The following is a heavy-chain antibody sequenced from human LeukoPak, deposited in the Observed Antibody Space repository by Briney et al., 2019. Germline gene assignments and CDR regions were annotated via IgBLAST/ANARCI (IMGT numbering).Heavy chain of an antibody. V-gene: IGHV4-39*01. Sequence: SETLSLTCTVSGGSISSSSYYWGWIRQPPGKGLEWIGSIYYSGSTNYNPSLKSRVTISVDTSKNQFSLKLSSVTAADTAVYYCARHRDTMIAPPYYYYGMDVWGQGTTVTVSS. J-gene: IGHJ6*02. CDR1: GGSISSSSYY. D-gene: IGHD3-22*01. CDR2: IYYSGST. CDR3: ARHRDTMIAPPYYYYGMDV.